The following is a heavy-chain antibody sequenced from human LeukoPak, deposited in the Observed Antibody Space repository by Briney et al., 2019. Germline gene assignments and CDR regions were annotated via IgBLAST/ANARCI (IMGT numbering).Heavy chain of an antibody. J-gene: IGHJ4*02. CDR2: ISWDSGFI. CDR3: AKGLPKSSSSSWYTD. CDR1: GFTFDDYA. D-gene: IGHD2-2*02. Sequence: PGGSLRLSCAASGFTFDDYAMHWVRQAPGKGLGWVSGISWDSGFIGYADSVEGRFTISRDNAKNSLYLQMNSLRVEDTALYYCAKGLPKSSSSSWYTDWGQGTLVTVSS. V-gene: IGHV3-9*01.